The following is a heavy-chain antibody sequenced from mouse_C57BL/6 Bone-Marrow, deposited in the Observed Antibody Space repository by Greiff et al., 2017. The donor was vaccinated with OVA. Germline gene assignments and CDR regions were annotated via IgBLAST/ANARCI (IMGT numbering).Heavy chain of an antibody. V-gene: IGHV1-26*01. D-gene: IGHD1-1*01. CDR3: ARCHYGSRGDYAMDY. Sequence: VQLQQSGPELVKPGASVKISCKASGYTFTDYYMNWVKQSHGKSLEWIGDLNPNNGGTSYNQKFKGKATLTVDKSSSTAYMELRSLTSEDSAVYYCARCHYGSRGDYAMDYWGQGTSVTGSS. CDR2: LNPNNGGT. CDR1: GYTFTDYY. J-gene: IGHJ4*01.